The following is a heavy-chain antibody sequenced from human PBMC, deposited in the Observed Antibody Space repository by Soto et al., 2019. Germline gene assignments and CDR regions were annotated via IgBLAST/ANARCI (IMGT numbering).Heavy chain of an antibody. J-gene: IGHJ4*02. V-gene: IGHV1-2*04. D-gene: IGHD4-17*01. CDR3: ARGGVATEAMTTVTTFDY. Sequence: APVKVSCKASGYTFTGYYMHWVQQAPGQGLEWMGWINPNSGGTNYAQKFQGWVTMTRDTSISTAYMELSRLRSDDTAVYYCARGGVATEAMTTVTTFDYWGQGTLVTVSS. CDR1: GYTFTGYY. CDR2: INPNSGGT.